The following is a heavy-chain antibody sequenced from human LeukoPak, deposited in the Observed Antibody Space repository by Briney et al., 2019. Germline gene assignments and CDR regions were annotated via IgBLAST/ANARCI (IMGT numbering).Heavy chain of an antibody. CDR1: GGSISRSSYY. J-gene: IGHJ4*02. D-gene: IGHD2-15*01. CDR3: AKDLSAGVAATNFDY. CDR2: IYSSGST. V-gene: IGHV4-39*02. Sequence: SETLSLTCTVSGGSISRSSYYWGWIRQPPGKGLEWIGSIYSSGSTYYNPSLKSRATISVDTSKNQFSLKLSSVTAADPAVYYCAKDLSAGVAATNFDYWGQGTLVTVSS.